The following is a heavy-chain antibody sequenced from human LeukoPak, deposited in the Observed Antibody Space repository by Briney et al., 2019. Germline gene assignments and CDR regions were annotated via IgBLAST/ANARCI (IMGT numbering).Heavy chain of an antibody. V-gene: IGHV3-21*01. J-gene: IGHJ6*03. CDR2: ISSSSSYI. CDR3: ARVGDGYNYPYYYYYMDV. D-gene: IGHD5-24*01. Sequence: KPGGSLRLSCAASGFTFSSYAMSWVRQAPGKGLEWVSSISSSSSYIYYADSVKGRFTISRDNAKNSLYLQMNSLRAEDTAVYYCARVGDGYNYPYYYYYMDVWGKGTTVTVSS. CDR1: GFTFSSYA.